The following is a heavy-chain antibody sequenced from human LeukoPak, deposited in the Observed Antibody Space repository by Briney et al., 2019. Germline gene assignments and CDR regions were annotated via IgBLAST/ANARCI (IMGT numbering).Heavy chain of an antibody. CDR2: IRSKAYGGTT. CDR3: TRGPRYYGSGSLAGDY. CDR1: GFTFGGYA. J-gene: IGHJ4*02. V-gene: IGHV3-49*04. D-gene: IGHD3-10*01. Sequence: GGSLRLSCTASGFTFGGYAMSWVRQAPGKGLEWVGFIRSKAYGGTTEYAASAKGRFPISRDDSKSIAYLQMNSLKTEDTAVYYCTRGPRYYGSGSLAGDYWGQGTLVTVSS.